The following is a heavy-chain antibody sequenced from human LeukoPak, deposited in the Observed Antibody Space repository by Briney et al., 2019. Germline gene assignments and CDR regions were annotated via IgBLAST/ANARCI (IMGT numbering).Heavy chain of an antibody. V-gene: IGHV3-64*01. CDR2: ISSNGGST. Sequence: GGSLRLSCAASGFTFSSYAMHWVRQAPGKGLEYVSAISSNGGSTYYANSVKGRFTISRDNSKNTLYLQMGSLRAEDMAVYYCARVVDYYYYMDVWGKGTTVTISS. CDR3: ARVVDYYYYMDV. CDR1: GFTFSSYA. J-gene: IGHJ6*03.